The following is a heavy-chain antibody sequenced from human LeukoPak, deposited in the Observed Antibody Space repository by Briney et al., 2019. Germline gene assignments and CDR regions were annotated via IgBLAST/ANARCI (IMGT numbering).Heavy chain of an antibody. CDR3: ARGGDFGYSYGGYYYMDV. CDR2: IGTAGDT. V-gene: IGHV3-13*01. D-gene: IGHD5-18*01. Sequence: GGSLRLSCAASGFTFSSYDMHWVRQATGKCLEWVSAIGTAGDTYYPGSVKGRFTISRENAKNSLYLQMNSLRAGDTAVYYCARGGDFGYSYGGYYYMDVWGKGTTVTVSS. CDR1: GFTFSSYD. J-gene: IGHJ6*03.